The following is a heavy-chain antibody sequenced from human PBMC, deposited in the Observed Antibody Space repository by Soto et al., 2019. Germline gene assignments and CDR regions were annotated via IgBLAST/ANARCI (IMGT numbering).Heavy chain of an antibody. V-gene: IGHV3-74*01. CDR3: AREYSTSRYFDY. D-gene: IGHD6-6*01. CDR1: GFTFSTYW. Sequence: EVQLVESGGGLVQPGGSLRLSCAASGFTFSTYWMHWVRQAPGKGPVWVSRIHSDGSSTSYADSVKGRFTISRDNAKNTLYLEMNSLRAEDTAVYYCAREYSTSRYFDYWGRESWSPSPQ. J-gene: IGHJ4*02. CDR2: IHSDGSST.